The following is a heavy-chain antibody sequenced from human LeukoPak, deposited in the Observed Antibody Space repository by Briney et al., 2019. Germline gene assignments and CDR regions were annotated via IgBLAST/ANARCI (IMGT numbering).Heavy chain of an antibody. J-gene: IGHJ4*02. V-gene: IGHV3-30*04. CDR3: AREYLDTAMVTLWFDY. Sequence: GGSLRLSCAASGFTFSSYAMHWVRQAPGKGLEWVAVISYDGSNKYYADSVKGRFTISRDNSKNTLYLQMNSLRAEDTAVYYCAREYLDTAMVTLWFDYWGQGTLVTVSS. CDR2: ISYDGSNK. CDR1: GFTFSSYA. D-gene: IGHD5-18*01.